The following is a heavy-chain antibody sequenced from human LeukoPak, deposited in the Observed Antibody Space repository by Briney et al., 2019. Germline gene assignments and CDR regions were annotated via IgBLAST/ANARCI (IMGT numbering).Heavy chain of an antibody. D-gene: IGHD5-24*01. CDR3: ARDQIESNYHYYGMDV. J-gene: IGHJ6*02. CDR2: IYYSGST. Sequence: SQTLSLTCTVSGGSISSGGYYWSWTRQHPGKGLEWIGYIYYSGSTYYNPSLMSRVTISVDTSKNQFSLKLSSVTAADTAVYYCARDQIESNYHYYGMDVWGQGTTVTVSS. V-gene: IGHV4-31*03. CDR1: GGSISSGGYY.